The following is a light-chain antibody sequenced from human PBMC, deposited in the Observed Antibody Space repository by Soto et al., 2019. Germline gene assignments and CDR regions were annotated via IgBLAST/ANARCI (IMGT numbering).Light chain of an antibody. Sequence: EIVVNQSPLSLPVTPGKPASISCKSSQSPLHSNGYNYLDWYLQKPGQSPQLLIYLGSNRASGVPDRFSGSGSGTDFTLKISRVEAEDVGVYYCMQALQTPPWTFGQGTKVDI. V-gene: IGKV2-28*01. CDR3: MQALQTPPWT. CDR2: LGS. J-gene: IGKJ1*01. CDR1: QSPLHSNGYNY.